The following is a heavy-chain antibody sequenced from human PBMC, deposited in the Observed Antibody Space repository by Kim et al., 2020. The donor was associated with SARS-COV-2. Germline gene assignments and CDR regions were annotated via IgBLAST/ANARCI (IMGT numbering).Heavy chain of an antibody. CDR2: TRNKANSYTT. V-gene: IGHV3-72*01. Sequence: GGSLRLSCAASGFTFSDHYMDWVRQAPGKGLEWVGRTRNKANSYTTEYAASVKGRFTISRDDSKDSLYLQMNSLKTEDTAVYYCVRDRHGSGSYPVGLMDVWGQGTTVTVSS. CDR3: VRDRHGSGSYPVGLMDV. CDR1: GFTFSDHY. J-gene: IGHJ6*02. D-gene: IGHD3-10*01.